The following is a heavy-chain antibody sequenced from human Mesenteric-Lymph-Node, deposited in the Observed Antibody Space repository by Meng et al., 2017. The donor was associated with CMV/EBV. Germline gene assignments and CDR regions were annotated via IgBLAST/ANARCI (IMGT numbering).Heavy chain of an antibody. CDR2: IRYDGSNK. CDR3: AKTPYDFWSGLEGAGY. D-gene: IGHD3-3*01. Sequence: GGSLRLSCAASGFTFSSYGMHWVRQAPGKGLEWVAFIRYDGSNKYYADSVKGRFTISRDNSKNTLYLQMNSLRAEDTAVYYCAKTPYDFWSGLEGAGYWGQGTLVTVSS. J-gene: IGHJ4*02. V-gene: IGHV3-30*02. CDR1: GFTFSSYG.